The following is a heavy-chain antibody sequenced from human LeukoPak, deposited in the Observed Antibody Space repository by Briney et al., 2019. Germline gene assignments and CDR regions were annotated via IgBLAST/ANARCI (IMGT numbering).Heavy chain of an antibody. Sequence: GASVKVSCKVSGYTLTELSMHWVRQAPGKGLEWMGGFDPEDGETIYAQKFQGRVTMTEDTSTDTAYMELRSLRSDDTAVYYCARTAGAFGYSYGPDYWGQGTLVTVSS. D-gene: IGHD5-18*01. CDR2: FDPEDGET. J-gene: IGHJ4*02. CDR1: GYTLTELS. CDR3: ARTAGAFGYSYGPDY. V-gene: IGHV1-24*01.